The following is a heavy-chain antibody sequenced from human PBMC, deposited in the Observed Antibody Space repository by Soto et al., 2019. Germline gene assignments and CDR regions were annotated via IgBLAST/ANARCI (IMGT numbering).Heavy chain of an antibody. V-gene: IGHV6-1*01. J-gene: IGHJ4*02. Sequence: SQTLSLTCAISGDSVSSNSAAWNWIRQSLSRGLEWLGRTYYRSKWYNDYAVSVKSRITINPDTSKNQFSLQLNSVTPEDTAVYYCARDPGIAVAGTDYWGQGTLVTVSS. CDR2: TYYRSKWYN. CDR3: ARDPGIAVAGTDY. D-gene: IGHD6-19*01. CDR1: GDSVSSNSAA.